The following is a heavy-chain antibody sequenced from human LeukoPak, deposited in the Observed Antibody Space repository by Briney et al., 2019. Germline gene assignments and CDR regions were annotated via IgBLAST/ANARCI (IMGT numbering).Heavy chain of an antibody. CDR1: GGSISSGDYY. CDR2: IHYSGST. Sequence: SETLSLTCTVSGGSISSGDYYWSWIRQPPGKGLEWIGYIHYSGSTSYNPSLKNRVIISVDTSKNQFSLKLSSVTAADTAVYYCARAPQWSVVVTSWGQGTLVTVSS. D-gene: IGHD2-21*02. J-gene: IGHJ4*02. V-gene: IGHV4-30-4*01. CDR3: ARAPQWSVVVTS.